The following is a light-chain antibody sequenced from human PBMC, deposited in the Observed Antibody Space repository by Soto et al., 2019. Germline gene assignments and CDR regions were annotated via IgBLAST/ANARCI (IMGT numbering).Light chain of an antibody. J-gene: IGLJ3*02. CDR2: LERSGNY. CDR1: SGHSNNI. V-gene: IGLV4-60*02. Sequence: QLVLTQSSSASASLGSSVKVTCTLSSGHSNNIIAWHQQQPGKAPRYLMKLERSGNYNKGSGVPDRFSGSSSGADRYLTISNLQFEDEADYYCETWDTNTRVFGGGTKLTVL. CDR3: ETWDTNTRV.